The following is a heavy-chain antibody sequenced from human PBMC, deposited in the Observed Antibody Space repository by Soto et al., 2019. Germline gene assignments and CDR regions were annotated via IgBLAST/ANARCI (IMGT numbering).Heavy chain of an antibody. Sequence: RRVGKATQTRTLPYPYSGFSLSTSGVGVGWIRQPPGKALEWLALIYWDDDKRYSPSLKSRLTITKDTSKNQVVLTMTNMDPVDTATYYCAHSRIAAAGLFDYWGQGTLVTVSS. CDR3: AHSRIAAAGLFDY. CDR1: GFSLSTSGVG. V-gene: IGHV2-5*02. J-gene: IGHJ4*02. D-gene: IGHD6-13*01. CDR2: IYWDDDK.